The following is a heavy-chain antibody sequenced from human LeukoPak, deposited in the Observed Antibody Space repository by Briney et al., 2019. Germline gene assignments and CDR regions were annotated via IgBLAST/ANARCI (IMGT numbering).Heavy chain of an antibody. CDR1: GGSISSSGYC. V-gene: IGHV4-39*07. Sequence: TSETLSLTCTVSGGSISSSGYCWGWIRQPPGKGLEWIGSIDYSGNTNYNPSLKSRVTIAVDMSKNQFSLKLSSVTAADTAVYYCARTTEGGYSYGYFYYYYMDVWGKGTTVTISS. CDR3: ARTTEGGYSYGYFYYYYMDV. J-gene: IGHJ6*03. D-gene: IGHD5-18*01. CDR2: IDYSGNT.